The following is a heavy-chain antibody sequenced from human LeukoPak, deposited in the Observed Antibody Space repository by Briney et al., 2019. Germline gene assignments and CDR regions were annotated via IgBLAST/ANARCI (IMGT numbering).Heavy chain of an antibody. J-gene: IGHJ4*02. CDR1: VYTFTSYY. CDR2: INPTCGST. V-gene: IGHV1-46*01. CDR3: AGDGWSEMGTILREVGSDY. Sequence: WASVKVSRKPSVYTFTSYYMLWVGQAPAQGVEWMGIINPTCGSTSEAQKFQGRVTMTRDTSTSTLYMELSSLRPYDTAVYYCAGDGWSEMGTILREVGSDYWGQGTLVTVSS. D-gene: IGHD5-24*01.